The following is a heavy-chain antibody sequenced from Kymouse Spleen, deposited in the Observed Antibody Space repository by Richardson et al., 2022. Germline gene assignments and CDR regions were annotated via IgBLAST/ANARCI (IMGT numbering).Heavy chain of an antibody. V-gene: IGHV4-34*01. D-gene: IGHD3-9*01. CDR1: GGSFSGYY. CDR2: INHSGST. Sequence: QVQLQQWGAGLLKPSETLSLTCAVYGGSFSGYYWSWIRQPPGKGLEWIGEINHSGSTNYNPSLKSRVTISVDTSKNQFSLKLSSVTAADTAVYYCARGGDILTGPFDYWGQGTLVTVSS. CDR3: ARGGDILTGPFDY. J-gene: IGHJ4*02.